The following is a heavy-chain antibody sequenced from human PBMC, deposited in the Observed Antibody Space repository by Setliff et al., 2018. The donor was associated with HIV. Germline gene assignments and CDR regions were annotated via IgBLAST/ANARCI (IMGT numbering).Heavy chain of an antibody. D-gene: IGHD7-27*01. CDR3: ARDRWGSYYYMDV. V-gene: IGHV4-59*01. CDR2: IYSSGST. CDR1: GESFSGYY. J-gene: IGHJ6*03. Sequence: TSETLSLTCAVYGESFSGYYWSWIRQPPGKGLEWIGYIYSSGSTNYNPSLKSRVTISVDTSKNQFSLKLSSVTAADTAVYYCARDRWGSYYYMDVWGKGTAVTVSS.